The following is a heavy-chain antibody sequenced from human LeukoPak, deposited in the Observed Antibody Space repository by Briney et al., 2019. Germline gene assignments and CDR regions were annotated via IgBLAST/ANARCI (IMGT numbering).Heavy chain of an antibody. CDR2: INHSGST. CDR3: ASRTTVSPYYFDY. D-gene: IGHD4-17*01. V-gene: IGHV4-34*01. J-gene: IGHJ4*02. CDR1: GGSFSDYY. Sequence: SETLSLTCAVYGGSFSDYYWSWVRQPPGKGLEWVGEINHSGSTNYNPSLKSRVTISVDTSKNQFSLKLSSVAAADTAVHYCASRTTVSPYYFDYWGQGTLVTVSS.